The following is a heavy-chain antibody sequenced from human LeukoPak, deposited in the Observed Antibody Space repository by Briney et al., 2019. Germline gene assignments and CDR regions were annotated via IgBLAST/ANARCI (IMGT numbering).Heavy chain of an antibody. V-gene: IGHV5-51*01. Sequence: GESLKISCRGSGYGFTSYWIVWVRQMPGKGLEWMGVIYPGDSNSRYSPSFQGRVTISADKSISTAYLQWNSLKASDTAMYYCARAPDNSGYYYFLQHWGQGTLVTVSS. CDR1: GYGFTSYW. CDR3: ARAPDNSGYYYFLQH. CDR2: IYPGDSNS. J-gene: IGHJ1*01. D-gene: IGHD3-22*01.